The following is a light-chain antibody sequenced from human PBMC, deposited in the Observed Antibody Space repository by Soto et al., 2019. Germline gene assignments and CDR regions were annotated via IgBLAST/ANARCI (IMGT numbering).Light chain of an antibody. V-gene: IGLV7-46*01. J-gene: IGLJ2*01. CDR1: TGAVTSGHY. CDR2: DTS. Sequence: QAVVTQEPSRTMSPGGTVTLTCGSSTGAVTSGHYPYWFQQKPGQAPRTVIYDTSNKHSWTPARFSGSLLGGKAALTLSGAQPEDQADYYCLLSYSGARVFGGGTKLTIL. CDR3: LLSYSGARV.